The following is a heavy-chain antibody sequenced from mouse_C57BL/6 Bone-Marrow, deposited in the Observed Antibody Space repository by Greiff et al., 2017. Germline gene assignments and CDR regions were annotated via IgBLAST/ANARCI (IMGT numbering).Heavy chain of an antibody. V-gene: IGHV5-17*01. J-gene: IGHJ4*01. CDR1: GFTFSDYG. Sequence: EVKVVESGGGLVKPGGSLKLSCAASGFTFSDYGMHWVRQAPEKGLEWVAYISSGSSTIYYADTVKGRFTISRDNAKNTLFLQMTSLRSEDTAMYYCARAPLGPYYAMDYWGQGTSVTVSS. D-gene: IGHD4-1*01. CDR2: ISSGSSTI. CDR3: ARAPLGPYYAMDY.